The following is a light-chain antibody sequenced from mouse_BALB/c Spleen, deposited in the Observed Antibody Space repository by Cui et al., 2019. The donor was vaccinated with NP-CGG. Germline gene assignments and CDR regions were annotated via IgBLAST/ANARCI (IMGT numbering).Light chain of an antibody. Sequence: QAVSTQESALTTSPGETVTLTCRSSTGAVTTSNYANWVQEKPDHLFTGLIGGTNNRAPGVPAIFSGSLIGDKAALTITGAQTEDEAIYFCALWYSNHWVFGGGTKLTVL. CDR2: GTN. V-gene: IGLV1*01. J-gene: IGLJ1*01. CDR3: ALWYSNHWV. CDR1: TGAVTTSNY.